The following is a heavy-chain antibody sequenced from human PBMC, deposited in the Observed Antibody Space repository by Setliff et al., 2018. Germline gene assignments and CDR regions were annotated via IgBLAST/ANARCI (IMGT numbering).Heavy chain of an antibody. V-gene: IGHV1-18*01. D-gene: IGHD3-22*01. CDR1: GYGFMSYG. J-gene: IGHJ4*02. CDR2: ISPYNGDT. CDR3: ARRVSYDSSGYPLGY. Sequence: ASVKVSCKPSGYGFMSYGVSWVRQAPGQGLEWMGWISPYNGDTDYAQQFQGRVTMTSDASTNTVYMDLSSLTSEDTAVYFCARRVSYDSSGYPLGYWGQGTLVTVSS.